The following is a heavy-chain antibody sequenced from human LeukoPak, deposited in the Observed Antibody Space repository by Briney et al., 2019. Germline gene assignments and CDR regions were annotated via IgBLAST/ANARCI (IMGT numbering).Heavy chain of an antibody. CDR3: ARDAEDYGDRFDY. V-gene: IGHV4-59*01. D-gene: IGHD4/OR15-4a*01. CDR2: IYYSGST. CDR1: GGSISSYY. Sequence: PSETLTLTCTVSGGSISSYYWSWIRQPPGKGLERIGYIYYSGSTNYNPSLKSRVTISVDTSKNQFSLKLSSVTAADTAVYYCARDAEDYGDRFDYWGQGTLVTVSS. J-gene: IGHJ4*02.